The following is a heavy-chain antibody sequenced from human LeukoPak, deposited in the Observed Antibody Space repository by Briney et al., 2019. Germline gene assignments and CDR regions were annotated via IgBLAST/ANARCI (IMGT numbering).Heavy chain of an antibody. J-gene: IGHJ6*02. D-gene: IGHD6-19*01. CDR3: AKEIKIRGYSSGWYNGMDV. V-gene: IGHV3-48*02. Sequence: GGSLRLSCAASGFTFSTYSMNWVRQPPGKGLEWVSYISSASSTIYYADSVKGRFTISRDNAKNSLYLQMNSLRDDDTAVYYCAKEIKIRGYSSGWYNGMDVWGQGTTVTVSS. CDR2: ISSASSTI. CDR1: GFTFSTYS.